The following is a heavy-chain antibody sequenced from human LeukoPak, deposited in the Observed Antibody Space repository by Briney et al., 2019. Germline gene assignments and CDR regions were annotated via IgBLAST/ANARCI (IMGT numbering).Heavy chain of an antibody. CDR3: AKNGPTVCSSTSCYYYYYYGMDV. CDR2: ISYDGSNK. J-gene: IGHJ6*02. D-gene: IGHD2-2*01. CDR1: GFTFSSYG. V-gene: IGHV3-30*18. Sequence: GGSLRLSCAASGFTFSSYGMHWVRQAPGKGLEWVAVISYDGSNKYYADSVKGRFTISRDNSKNTLYLQMNSLRAEDTAVYYCAKNGPTVCSSTSCYYYYYYGMDVWGQGTTVTVSS.